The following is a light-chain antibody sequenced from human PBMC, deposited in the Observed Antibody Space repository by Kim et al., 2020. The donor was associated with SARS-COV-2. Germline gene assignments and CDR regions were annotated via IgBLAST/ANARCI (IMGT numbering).Light chain of an antibody. V-gene: IGKV1-8*01. CDR3: QQYYSYPRT. J-gene: IGKJ1*01. CDR2: AAS. Sequence: AIRMTQSPSSFSASTGDGVTITCRASQGISSYLAWYQQKPGKAPKLLIYAASTLQSGVPSRFSGSGSGTDFTLTISCLQSEDFATYYCQQYYSYPRTFGQGTKVDIK. CDR1: QGISSY.